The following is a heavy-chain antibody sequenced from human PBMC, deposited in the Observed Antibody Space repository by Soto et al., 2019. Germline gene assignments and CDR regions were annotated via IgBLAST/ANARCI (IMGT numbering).Heavy chain of an antibody. Sequence: QLQLQESGPGLVKPSETLSLTCTVSGGSIISTSYYWGWIRQPPGKGLEWIGSIYYSGSTYYKPSLKRRVTISVDTSKNQFTLKLTSVTAAATAVYHCARQSRTYTVPTPDYFDHWGQGSLVTVSS. CDR1: GGSIISTSYY. V-gene: IGHV4-39*01. CDR3: ARQSRTYTVPTPDYFDH. J-gene: IGHJ4*02. CDR2: IYYSGST. D-gene: IGHD4-17*01.